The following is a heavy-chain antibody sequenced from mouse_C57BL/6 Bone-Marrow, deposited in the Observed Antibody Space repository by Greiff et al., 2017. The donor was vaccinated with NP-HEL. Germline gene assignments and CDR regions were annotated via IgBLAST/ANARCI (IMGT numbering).Heavy chain of an antibody. D-gene: IGHD2-3*01. Sequence: VQLQQSGAELVKPGASVKISCKASGYAFSSYWMNWVKQRPGKGLEWIGQIYPGDGDTNYNGKFKGKATVTADKSSSTAYMQLSSLTSEDSAVYFCARGDDGYFYYAMDYWGQGTSVTVSS. CDR2: IYPGDGDT. CDR1: GYAFSSYW. CDR3: ARGDDGYFYYAMDY. V-gene: IGHV1-80*01. J-gene: IGHJ4*01.